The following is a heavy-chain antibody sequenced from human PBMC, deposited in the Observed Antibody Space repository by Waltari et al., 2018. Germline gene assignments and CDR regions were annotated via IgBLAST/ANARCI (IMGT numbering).Heavy chain of an antibody. CDR2: INENGQST. CDR3: ARDGRGPGLTKVDV. CDR1: GFSLGSYE. Sequence: VESGGGLVQPGGALRLSCAVSGFSLGSYEMNWVRQAPGKVLEWSSYINENGQSTVYADSVKGRFTVSRDNAKNSLHLQMNSLRAEDSATYYCARDGRGPGLTKVDVWGQGTTVTVSS. J-gene: IGHJ6*02. V-gene: IGHV3-48*03. D-gene: IGHD2-21*01.